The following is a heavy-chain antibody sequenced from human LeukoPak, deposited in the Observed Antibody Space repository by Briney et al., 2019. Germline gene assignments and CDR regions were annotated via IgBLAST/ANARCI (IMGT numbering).Heavy chain of an antibody. D-gene: IGHD1-1*01. CDR1: GFTFSSYA. Sequence: GGSLRLSCAASGFTFSSYAMSWVRQAPGKGLEWVSAIRGSGGSTYYADSVKGRFTISRDNAKNSLYLQMNSLRAEDTAVYYCARSTAGLDYWGQGTLVTVSS. CDR3: ARSTAGLDY. CDR2: IRGSGGST. V-gene: IGHV3-23*01. J-gene: IGHJ4*02.